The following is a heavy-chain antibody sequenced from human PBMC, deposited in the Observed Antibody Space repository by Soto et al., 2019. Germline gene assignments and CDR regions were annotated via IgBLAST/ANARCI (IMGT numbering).Heavy chain of an antibody. CDR2: INHSGST. D-gene: IGHD6-6*01. CDR1: CGSFSGYY. J-gene: IGHJ4*02. Sequence: SETLSLTCAVYCGSFSGYYWSWIRQPPGKGLEWIGEINHSGSTNYNPSLKSRVTMSVDTSKNQFSLKLSSVTAADKAVYYCARTSRFECWGQGTLVTVSS. V-gene: IGHV4-34*01. CDR3: ARTSRFEC.